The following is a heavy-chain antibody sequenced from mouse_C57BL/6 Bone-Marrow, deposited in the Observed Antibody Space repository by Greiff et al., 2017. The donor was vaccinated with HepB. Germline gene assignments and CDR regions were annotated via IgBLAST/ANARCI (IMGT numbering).Heavy chain of an antibody. J-gene: IGHJ3*01. V-gene: IGHV5-4*03. D-gene: IGHD6-5*01. CDR1: GFTFSSYA. Sequence: EVMLVESGGGLVKPGGSLKLSCAASGFTFSSYAMSWVRQTPEKRLEWVATISDGGSYTYYPDNVKGRFTISRDNAKNNLYLQRSHLKSEDTAMYYCLRSCLWGFAYWGQGTRVTVSA. CDR3: LRSCLWGFAY. CDR2: ISDGGSYT.